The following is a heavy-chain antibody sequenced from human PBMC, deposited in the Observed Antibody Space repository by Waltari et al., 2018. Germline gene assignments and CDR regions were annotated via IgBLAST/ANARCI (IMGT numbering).Heavy chain of an antibody. V-gene: IGHV1-69*13. Sequence: QVQLVQSGAEVKKPGSSVKVSCKASGGTFSSYAISWVRQAPGQGLEWMGRIIPILGTANYAQKCQGRGTITADKSTSTAYMELSSLRSEDTAVYYCARAGSDYDFWSGYYGTFDYWGQGTLVTVSS. CDR3: ARAGSDYDFWSGYYGTFDY. CDR1: GGTFSSYA. CDR2: IIPILGTA. J-gene: IGHJ4*02. D-gene: IGHD3-3*01.